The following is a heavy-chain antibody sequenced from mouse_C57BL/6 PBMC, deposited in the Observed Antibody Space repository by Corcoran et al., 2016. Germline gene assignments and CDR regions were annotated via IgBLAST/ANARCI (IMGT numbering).Heavy chain of an antibody. Sequence: EVQLQQSGPELVKPGASVKISCKASGYTFTDYYMNWVQQSHGKSLEWIGDINPNNGGTSYNQKFKGKATLTVDKSSSTAYMELRSLTSEDSAVYYCARQEPSYYAMDYWGQGTSVTVSS. CDR1: GYTFTDYY. CDR3: ARQEPSYYAMDY. J-gene: IGHJ4*01. V-gene: IGHV1-26*01. CDR2: INPNNGGT.